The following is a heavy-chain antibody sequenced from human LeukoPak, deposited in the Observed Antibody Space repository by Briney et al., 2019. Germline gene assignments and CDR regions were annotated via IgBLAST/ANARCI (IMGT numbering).Heavy chain of an antibody. CDR3: ARTTSYYDSSGYGH. CDR2: IYYSGST. J-gene: IGHJ4*02. CDR1: GGSISSGDYY. V-gene: IGHV4-30-4*08. Sequence: SETLSLTCTVSGGSISSGDYYWSWIRQPPGKGLEWIGYIYYSGSTYYNPSLKSRVTISVDTSKNQFSLKLSSVTAADTAVYYCARTTSYYDSSGYGHWGQGTLVTVSS. D-gene: IGHD3-22*01.